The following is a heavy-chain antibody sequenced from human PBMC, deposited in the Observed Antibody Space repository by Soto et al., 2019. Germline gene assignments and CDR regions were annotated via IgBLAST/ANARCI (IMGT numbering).Heavy chain of an antibody. D-gene: IGHD1-26*01. CDR1: GYTFTNYG. J-gene: IGHJ4*02. Sequence: VQLVQSGPEVKKPGASVRVSCKASGYTFTNYGITWVRQAPGQGLEWLGWVSAYNRNTNYAQKFEDRVTMTTDTSSNKAYLEVRSPRPDDTAFYFCARARQWEPLLYWGQGTLVTVSS. CDR3: ARARQWEPLLY. V-gene: IGHV1-18*01. CDR2: VSAYNRNT.